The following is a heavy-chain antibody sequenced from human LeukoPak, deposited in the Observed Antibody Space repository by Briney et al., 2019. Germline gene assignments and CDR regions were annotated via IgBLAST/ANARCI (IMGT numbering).Heavy chain of an antibody. V-gene: IGHV3-7*04. D-gene: IGHD3-10*01. CDR3: TRDALFGSGRTHLDF. CDR2: IKHDGSEA. Sequence: PGGSLRLSCAASEFTFNRYWMSWVRQAPGKGPEWVANIKHDGSEAHYVDSVKGRFTISRDNAKNSLYLQMNSLNVDDTGVYFCTRDALFGSGRTHLDFWSQGTLVSVSS. CDR1: EFTFNRYW. J-gene: IGHJ4*02.